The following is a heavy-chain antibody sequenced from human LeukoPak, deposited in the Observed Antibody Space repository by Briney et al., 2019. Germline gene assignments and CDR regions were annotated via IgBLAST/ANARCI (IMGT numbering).Heavy chain of an antibody. V-gene: IGHV6-1*01. CDR3: ARGPEGRGVGASTLYYFDY. D-gene: IGHD1-26*01. CDR1: GDRVYSNSAV. CDR2: TYYRYKWYN. J-gene: IGHJ4*02. Sequence: SQTLSLTFAISGDRVYSNSAVWNWIRQSPSRGLEWLGSTYYRYKWYNDYAVSVKSRIAINPDKSKNPVYLQLNSVTPEDTAVYYCARGPEGRGVGASTLYYFDYWGQGTLVTVSS.